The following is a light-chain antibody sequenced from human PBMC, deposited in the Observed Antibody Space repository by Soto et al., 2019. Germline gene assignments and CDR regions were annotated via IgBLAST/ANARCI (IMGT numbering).Light chain of an antibody. Sequence: QSVLTQPRSVSGSPGQSVTISCTGTSSDVGVYNYVSWYQQHPGKAPQLVIYDVIKRPSGVPDRFSGSKSGNTASLTISGLQAEDEADYYCCSYAGSSLWVFGGGTTLTVL. CDR3: CSYAGSSLWV. V-gene: IGLV2-11*01. J-gene: IGLJ3*02. CDR2: DVI. CDR1: SSDVGVYNY.